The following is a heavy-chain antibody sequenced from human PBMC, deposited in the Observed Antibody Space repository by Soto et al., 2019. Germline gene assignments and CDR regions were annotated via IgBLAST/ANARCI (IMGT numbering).Heavy chain of an antibody. CDR1: GYTFTGYY. J-gene: IGHJ6*02. D-gene: IGHD3-3*01. CDR2: INPNSGGT. CDR3: ARGYYFWSGPVGYYYYYGMDV. V-gene: IGHV1-2*04. Sequence: ASVKVSCKASGYTFTGYYMHWVRQAPGQGLEWMGWINPNSGGTNYAQKLKGWVTMTRDTSISTAYMELSRLRSDDTAVYYFARGYYFWSGPVGYYYYYGMDVWGQGTTVTVSS.